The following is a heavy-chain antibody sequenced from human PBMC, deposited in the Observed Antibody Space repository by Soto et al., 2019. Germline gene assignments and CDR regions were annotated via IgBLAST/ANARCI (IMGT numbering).Heavy chain of an antibody. CDR2: VNHSGSA. CDR1: GGSMGSHY. J-gene: IGHJ6*02. V-gene: IGHV4-59*11. D-gene: IGHD1-7*01. CDR3: ARDRFGSRQTGTYTSFYYYGMDV. Sequence: SETLSLTCTVSGGSMGSHYWSWIRQSPGTGLELIANVNHSGSANYNPSLKSRVSISLDTSRNEFSLELGSVTAADTAVYFCARDRFGSRQTGTYTSFYYYGMDVWGQGTTVTVSS.